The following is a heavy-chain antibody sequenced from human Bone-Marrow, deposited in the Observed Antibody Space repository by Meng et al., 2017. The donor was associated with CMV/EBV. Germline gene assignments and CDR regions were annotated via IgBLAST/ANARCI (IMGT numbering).Heavy chain of an antibody. D-gene: IGHD3-3*01. Sequence: GESLKISCAASGFTFDDYAMSWVRQVPGKGLEWVSGINWNGGSTGYADSVKGRFTISRDNAKNSLYLQMNSLRAEDTAVHYCARDSRFLDAFDIWGQGTMVTVSS. J-gene: IGHJ3*02. V-gene: IGHV3-20*04. CDR1: GFTFDDYA. CDR2: INWNGGST. CDR3: ARDSRFLDAFDI.